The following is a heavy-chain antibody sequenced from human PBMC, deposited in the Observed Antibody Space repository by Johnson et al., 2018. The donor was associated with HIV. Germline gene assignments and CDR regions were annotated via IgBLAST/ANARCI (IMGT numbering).Heavy chain of an antibody. J-gene: IGHJ3*02. V-gene: IGHV3-15*01. Sequence: VPLMESGGGLIQPGGSLRLSCAASGFTFSSYAMNWVRQAPGKGLEWVGRIKSKTDGGTTDYAAPVKGRFTISRDDSKNTLYLQMNSLRVEDMAVYYCARDGYYDRSGYWGLDAFHIWGQGTTVTVSS. D-gene: IGHD3-22*01. CDR3: ARDGYYDRSGYWGLDAFHI. CDR2: IKSKTDGGTT. CDR1: GFTFSSYA.